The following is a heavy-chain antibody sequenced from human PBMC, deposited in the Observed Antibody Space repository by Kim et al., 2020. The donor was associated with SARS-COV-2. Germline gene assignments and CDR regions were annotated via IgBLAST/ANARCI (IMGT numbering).Heavy chain of an antibody. J-gene: IGHJ5*02. CDR1: GFTFSSYA. V-gene: IGHV3-23*01. D-gene: IGHD3-10*01. Sequence: GGSLRLSCAASGFTFSSYAMSWVRQAPGKGLEWVSAISGSGGSTYYADSVKGRFTISRDNSKNTLYLQMNSLRAEDTAVYYCAKDPEVLLWFGEFPGPWGQGTLVTVSS. CDR3: AKDPEVLLWFGEFPGP. CDR2: ISGSGGST.